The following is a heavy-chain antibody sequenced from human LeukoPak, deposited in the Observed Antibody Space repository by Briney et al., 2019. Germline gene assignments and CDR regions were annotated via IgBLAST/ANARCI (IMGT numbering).Heavy chain of an antibody. CDR2: ISSSGSTI. CDR1: GGSISSGDYY. D-gene: IGHD5-24*01. CDR3: ARDRDGSGYFDY. J-gene: IGHJ4*02. V-gene: IGHV3-11*01. Sequence: LTCTVSGGSISSGDYYMSWIRQAPGKGLEWVSYISSSGSTIYYADSVKGRFTISRDNAKNSLYLQMNSLRAEDTAVYYCARDRDGSGYFDYWGQGTLVTVSS.